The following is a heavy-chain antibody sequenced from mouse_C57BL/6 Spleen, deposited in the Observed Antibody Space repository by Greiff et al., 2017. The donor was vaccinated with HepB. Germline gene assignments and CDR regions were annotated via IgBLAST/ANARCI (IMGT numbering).Heavy chain of an antibody. Sequence: EVHLVESGGDLVKPGGSLKLSCAASGFTFSSYGMSWVRQTPDKRLEWVATISSGGSYTYYPDSVKGRFTISRDNAKNTLYLQMSSLKSEDTAMYYCARQTYYRNYVDYWGQGTTLTVSS. V-gene: IGHV5-6*01. CDR3: ARQTYYRNYVDY. D-gene: IGHD2-14*01. CDR1: GFTFSSYG. J-gene: IGHJ2*01. CDR2: ISSGGSYT.